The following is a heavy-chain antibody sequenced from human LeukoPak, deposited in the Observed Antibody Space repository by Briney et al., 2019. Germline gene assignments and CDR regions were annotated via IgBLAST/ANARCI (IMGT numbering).Heavy chain of an antibody. D-gene: IGHD3-10*01. V-gene: IGHV3-23*01. CDR3: ARDLITMVRGIDY. CDR2: ISGNGYA. Sequence: GGSLRLSCAASGFTLSSYAMNWVRQAPGKGLEWVSAISGNGYAYYADSVKGRFTISRDNSKNTLYLQMSSLRAEDTAVYYCARDLITMVRGIDYWGQGTLVTVSS. J-gene: IGHJ4*02. CDR1: GFTLSSYA.